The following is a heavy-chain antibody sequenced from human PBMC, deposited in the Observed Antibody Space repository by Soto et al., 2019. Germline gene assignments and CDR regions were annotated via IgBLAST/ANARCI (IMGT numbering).Heavy chain of an antibody. Sequence: EPQLVESGGGLVQPGGSLRLSCAASGFTFSFYTMNWVRQTPGKGLEWLAYISRGGSSIYYADSVKGRFTVSRDNANNSLSLQLNSLRREDTAVYYCAKDLGPLRLLNYYFYGLDVWGQGTTVTVSS. V-gene: IGHV3-48*01. J-gene: IGHJ6*02. CDR3: AKDLGPLRLLNYYFYGLDV. D-gene: IGHD2-15*01. CDR1: GFTFSFYT. CDR2: ISRGGSSI.